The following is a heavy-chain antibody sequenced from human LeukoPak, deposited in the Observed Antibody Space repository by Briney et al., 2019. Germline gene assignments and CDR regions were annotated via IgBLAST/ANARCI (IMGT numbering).Heavy chain of an antibody. CDR3: ARRANSGFDAFDI. D-gene: IGHD3-22*01. CDR2: FYYSGST. CDR1: GGSISSYY. Sequence: SETLSLTCTVSGGSISSYYWSWIRQPPGKGLGWIGYFYYSGSTNYNPSLRSRVTISVDTSKNQFSLKLSSVTAADTAVYYCARRANSGFDAFDIWGQGTMVTVSS. V-gene: IGHV4-59*01. J-gene: IGHJ3*02.